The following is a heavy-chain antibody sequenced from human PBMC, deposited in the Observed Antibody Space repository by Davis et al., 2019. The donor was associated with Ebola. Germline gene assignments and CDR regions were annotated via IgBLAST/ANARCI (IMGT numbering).Heavy chain of an antibody. Sequence: KRQGRVTMTTDTSTSTAYMELRSLRSDDTAVYYCARSWNYDAFDIWGQGTMVTVSS. J-gene: IGHJ3*02. V-gene: IGHV1-18*01. D-gene: IGHD1-1*01. CDR3: ARSWNYDAFDI.